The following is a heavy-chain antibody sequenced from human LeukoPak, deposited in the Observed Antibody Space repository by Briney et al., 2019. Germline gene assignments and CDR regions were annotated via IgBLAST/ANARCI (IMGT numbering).Heavy chain of an antibody. CDR3: ATAQPTYYYDSSGVAFDI. D-gene: IGHD3-22*01. Sequence: ASVKLSRKVSGYTFTDYYMHWVQQAPGKGLEWMGLVDPEDGETIYAEKFQGRVTITADTSTDTAYMELSSLRSADTAVYYCATAQPTYYYDSSGVAFDIWGQGTMVTVSS. J-gene: IGHJ3*02. CDR1: GYTFTDYY. V-gene: IGHV1-69-2*01. CDR2: VDPEDGET.